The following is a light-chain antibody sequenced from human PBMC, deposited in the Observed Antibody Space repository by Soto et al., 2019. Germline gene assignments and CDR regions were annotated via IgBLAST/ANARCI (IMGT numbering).Light chain of an antibody. CDR3: QRYITYPWT. Sequence: DIQMTQSPSTLSAYVGDRVTITCRASQTISTLLAWYQQRPGTAPNLLIYKASSLESGVPSRFSGSGSGTEFTLTISSLQPDDFATYFCQRYITYPWTFGQGTKVEV. CDR1: QTISTL. V-gene: IGKV1-5*03. CDR2: KAS. J-gene: IGKJ1*01.